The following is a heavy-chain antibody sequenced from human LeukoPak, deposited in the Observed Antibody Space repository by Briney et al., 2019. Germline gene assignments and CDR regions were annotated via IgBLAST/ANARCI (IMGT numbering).Heavy chain of an antibody. CDR1: GYTFTSYG. J-gene: IGHJ5*02. CDR2: ISAYNGNT. CDR3: ARVIHGGWYVVRNWFDP. D-gene: IGHD6-19*01. V-gene: IGHV1-18*01. Sequence: GASVKVSCKASGYTFTSYGISWVRQAPGQGLEWMGWISAYNGNTNYAQKLQGRVTMTTDTSTSTAYMELRSLRSDDTAVYYCARVIHGGWYVVRNWFDPWGQGTLVTVSS.